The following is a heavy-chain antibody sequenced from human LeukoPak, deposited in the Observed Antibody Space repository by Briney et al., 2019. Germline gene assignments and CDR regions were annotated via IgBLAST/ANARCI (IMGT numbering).Heavy chain of an antibody. CDR1: AFTFKNFA. J-gene: IGHJ4*02. CDR3: AKATGSGSFLVDY. Sequence: GGSLRLSCAASAFTFKNFAMHWVRQGPRKGLEWVSLISADGATTHYTDSVKGRFTVSRDNSKNALFLQMNSLRTEDTAFYYCAKATGSGSFLVDYLGEGTLVTVSS. V-gene: IGHV3-43*02. D-gene: IGHD3-10*01. CDR2: ISADGATT.